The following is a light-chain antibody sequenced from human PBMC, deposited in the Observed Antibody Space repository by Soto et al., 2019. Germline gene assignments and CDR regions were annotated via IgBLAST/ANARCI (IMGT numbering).Light chain of an antibody. CDR2: LAS. Sequence: EIVMTQSPLSLTVTPGEPASISCTSSQSLQHNNCNTLLDWYMQKPGQSPQLLIYLASRRAPGAPDRVSGSGSGTGCTLIFSTVEADDAAIYYGMQALQNPRPFGQGTKLEL. CDR3: MQALQNPRP. CDR1: QSLQHNNCNTL. J-gene: IGKJ1*01. V-gene: IGKV2-28*01.